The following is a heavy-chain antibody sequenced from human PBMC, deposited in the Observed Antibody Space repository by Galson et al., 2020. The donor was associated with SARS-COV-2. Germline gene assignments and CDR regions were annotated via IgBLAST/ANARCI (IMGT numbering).Heavy chain of an antibody. D-gene: IGHD3-22*01. V-gene: IGHV1-24*01. CDR1: GYTLTELS. Sequence: ASVKVSCKVSGYTLTELSMHWVRQAPGKGLEWMGGFDPEDGETIYAQKFQGRVTMTEDTSTDTAYMELSSLRSEDTAVYYCATAPPKWLPTWFDPGGQGTLVTVSS. J-gene: IGHJ5*02. CDR3: ATAPPKWLPTWFDP. CDR2: FDPEDGET.